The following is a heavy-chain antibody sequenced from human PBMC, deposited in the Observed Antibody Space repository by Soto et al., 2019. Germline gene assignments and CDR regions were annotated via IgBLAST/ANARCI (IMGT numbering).Heavy chain of an antibody. J-gene: IGHJ4*02. CDR3: GASNSPRNRAFHN. Sequence: QVQLVQSGTEVKQPGSSVKVSCKASGDTFSFYTINWVRQAPGRGLEWVGRINPIVSMSTYAQKLQGIVSMTAHQSTITAYLDPRSVRSADTAIYFCGASNSPRNRAFHNWAQGSLVTFSS. V-gene: IGHV1-69*02. CDR1: GDTFSFYT. D-gene: IGHD1-26*01. CDR2: INPIVSMS.